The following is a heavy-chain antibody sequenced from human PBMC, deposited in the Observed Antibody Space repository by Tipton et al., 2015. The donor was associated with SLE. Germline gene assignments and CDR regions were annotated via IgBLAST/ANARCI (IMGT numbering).Heavy chain of an antibody. V-gene: IGHV3-21*03. CDR1: GFTFSNYS. Sequence: SLRLSCAVSGFTFSNYSMNWVRQAPGKGLEWVSSISSSSYYIYYADSVKGRFTISRDNAKKSLYLQMNSLRAEDTAVYYCARGFLGMKAAQYYFDYWGQGTLVTVS. J-gene: IGHJ4*02. CDR3: ARGFLGMKAAQYYFDY. D-gene: IGHD6-25*01. CDR2: ISSSSYYI.